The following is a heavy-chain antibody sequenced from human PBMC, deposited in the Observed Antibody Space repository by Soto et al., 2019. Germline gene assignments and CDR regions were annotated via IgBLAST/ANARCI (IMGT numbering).Heavy chain of an antibody. CDR2: IYYSGST. D-gene: IGHD2-21*01. CDR1: GGSISGSSYY. CDR3: ASNSYRT. J-gene: IGHJ1*01. Sequence: QLQLQESGPGLVKPSETLSLTCSVSGGSISGSSYYWGWIRQPPGKGLEWIGSIYYSGSTYYSPSLKRRVTVSVDTAKNQFSLNLSSVTAADTAVYYCASNSYRTWGQGILVTVSS. V-gene: IGHV4-39*01.